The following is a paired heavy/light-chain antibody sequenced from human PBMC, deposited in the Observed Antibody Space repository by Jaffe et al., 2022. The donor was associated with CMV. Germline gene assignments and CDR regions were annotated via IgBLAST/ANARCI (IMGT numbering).Heavy chain of an antibody. D-gene: IGHD3-10*01. CDR1: GFTFSSYE. Sequence: EVQLVESGGGLVQPGGSLRLSCAASGFTFSSYEMNWVRQAPGKGLEWVSYIHNSGNNIHYANSVKGRFTISRDNAKNSLYLQMNSLRAEDTAVYYCARDGLRGFGFDYWGQGVLVTVSS. V-gene: IGHV3-48*03. CDR3: ARDGLRGFGFDY. J-gene: IGHJ4*02. CDR2: IHNSGNNI.
Light chain of an antibody. CDR2: TNN. CDR3: AAWDDSLSALV. CDR1: SSNIGSNF. J-gene: IGLJ2*01. Sequence: QSVVTQSPSASGTPGQRVTISCSGSSSNIGSNFVSWYQKLPGTAPKLLIYTNNQRPSGVPDRFSGSKSGTSASLAISGLRSEDEADYYCAAWDDSLSALVFGGGTKLTVL. V-gene: IGLV1-47*01.